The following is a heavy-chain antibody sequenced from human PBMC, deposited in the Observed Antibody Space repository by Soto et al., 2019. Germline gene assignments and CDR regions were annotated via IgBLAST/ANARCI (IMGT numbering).Heavy chain of an antibody. CDR2: ISAYNGNT. CDR1: GYNFISHS. CDR3: ARGAFCGGAPGCRDMDV. Sequence: IQLVQSGGEVKKPGASVKVSCKSSGYNFISHSITWVRQAPGQGLEWMGRISAYNGNTNHAQKFQGRLTMTTDTSTSRAYMELRSLRSDDTAVYYCARGAFCGGAPGCRDMDVWGQGTTVTVSS. J-gene: IGHJ6*01. V-gene: IGHV1-18*01. D-gene: IGHD2-21*01.